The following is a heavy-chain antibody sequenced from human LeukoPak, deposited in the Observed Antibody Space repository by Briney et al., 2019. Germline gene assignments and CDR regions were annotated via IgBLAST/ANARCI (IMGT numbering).Heavy chain of an antibody. CDR3: ARDGYCSSTSCYYFDY. J-gene: IGHJ4*02. CDR1: GFTFSRYW. Sequence: GGSLRLSCAASGFTFSRYWMQWVRQTPGKGLVWVSRINSDGSSTSYADSVKGRFTISRDNAKNTLYLQMNSLRAEDTAVYYCARDGYCSSTSCYYFDYWGQGTLVTVSS. CDR2: INSDGSST. D-gene: IGHD2-2*01. V-gene: IGHV3-74*01.